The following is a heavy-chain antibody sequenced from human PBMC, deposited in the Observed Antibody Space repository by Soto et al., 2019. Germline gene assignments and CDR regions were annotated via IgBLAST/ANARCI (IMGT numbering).Heavy chain of an antibody. CDR2: ISYDGSNK. CDR3: ARGRQYDILTGYRTTLRSFYFDY. J-gene: IGHJ4*02. Sequence: GGSLRLSCAASGFTFSSYAMHWVRQAPGKGLEWVAVISYDGSNKYYADSVKGRFTISRDNSKNTLYLQMNSLRAEDTAVYYCARGRQYDILTGYRTTLRSFYFDYWGQGTLVTVSS. CDR1: GFTFSSYA. V-gene: IGHV3-30-3*01. D-gene: IGHD3-9*01.